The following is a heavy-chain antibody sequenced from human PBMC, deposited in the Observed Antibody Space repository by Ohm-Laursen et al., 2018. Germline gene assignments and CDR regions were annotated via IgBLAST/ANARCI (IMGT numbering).Heavy chain of an antibody. CDR1: GFTFSKYD. J-gene: IGHJ4*02. CDR2: ITTSGDT. D-gene: IGHD3-10*01. V-gene: IGHV3-13*01. CDR3: ARKGQLWLTFDY. Sequence: SLRLSCAASGFTFSKYDMHWVRQATGKGLEWVSSITTSGDTFHPGSVKGRFTISRDNVQNSLYLQMNSLTAGDTAVYYCARKGQLWLTFDYWGQGALVTVSS.